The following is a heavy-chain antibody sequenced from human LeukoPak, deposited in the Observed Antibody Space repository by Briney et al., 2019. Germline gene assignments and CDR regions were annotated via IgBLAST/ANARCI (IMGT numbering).Heavy chain of an antibody. CDR3: ASPPVYSGSYPTLGLDAFDI. J-gene: IGHJ3*02. Sequence: KPSETLSLTCTVSGGSISSSSYYWGWLRQPPGKGLEWIGSIYYSGSTYYNPSLKSRVTISVDTSKNQFSLKLSSVTAADTAVYYCASPPVYSGSYPTLGLDAFDIWGQGTMVTVSS. CDR2: IYYSGST. V-gene: IGHV4-39*07. CDR1: GGSISSSSYY. D-gene: IGHD1-26*01.